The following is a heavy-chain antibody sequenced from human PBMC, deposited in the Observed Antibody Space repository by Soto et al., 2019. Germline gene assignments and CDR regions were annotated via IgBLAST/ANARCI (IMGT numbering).Heavy chain of an antibody. V-gene: IGHV4-39*07. CDR3: ARVNYYDSTYAFDI. D-gene: IGHD3-22*01. J-gene: IGHJ3*02. CDR1: GGSISSGGYY. CDR2: IYYSGST. Sequence: PSETLSLTCTVSGGSISSGGYYWSWIRQHPGKGLEWIGTIYYSGSTYYTPSLKSRVTISVDTSKNQFSLKLTSLTAADTAVYYCARVNYYDSTYAFDIWGQGTMVTVSS.